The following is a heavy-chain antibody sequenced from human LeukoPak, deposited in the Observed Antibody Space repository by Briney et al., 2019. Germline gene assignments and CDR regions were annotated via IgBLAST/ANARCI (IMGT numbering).Heavy chain of an antibody. D-gene: IGHD5-12*01. CDR1: GYTFTSYD. V-gene: IGHV1-18*04. J-gene: IGHJ4*02. Sequence: ASVKVSCKASGYTFTSYDMNWVRQAPGQGLEWMGWISPNNGSTNYAQKLQGRVTMTTDTSTSTAYMELSSLRSDDTAVYYCARGGRLRLGYFDYWGQGTLVTVSS. CDR3: ARGGRLRLGYFDY. CDR2: ISPNNGST.